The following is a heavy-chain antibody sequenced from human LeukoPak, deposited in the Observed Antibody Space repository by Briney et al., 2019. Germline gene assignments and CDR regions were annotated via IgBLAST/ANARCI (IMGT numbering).Heavy chain of an antibody. Sequence: ASVKVSCKASGYTFTSYYMHWVRQAPGQGLEWMGWINPNSGGTNYAQKFQGRVTMTRDTSISTAYMELSRLRSDDTAVYYCARSWRTYSSGWSSSGYWGQGTLVTVSS. CDR3: ARSWRTYSSGWSSSGY. D-gene: IGHD6-19*01. V-gene: IGHV1-2*02. CDR1: GYTFTSYY. CDR2: INPNSGGT. J-gene: IGHJ4*02.